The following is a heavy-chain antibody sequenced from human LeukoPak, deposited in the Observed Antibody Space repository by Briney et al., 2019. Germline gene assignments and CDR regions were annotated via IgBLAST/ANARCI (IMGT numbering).Heavy chain of an antibody. CDR3: ARATEGFDY. J-gene: IGHJ4*02. CDR1: GFTFSYYD. CDR2: ILSTGDT. V-gene: IGHV3-13*04. Sequence: GGSLRLSCAASGFTFSYYDMHWVRQAAGKGLEWVSTILSTGDTYYAGSVKGRFTISRENAKNSLYLQMNGLRAGDTAVYYCARATEGFDYWGQGTLVTVSS.